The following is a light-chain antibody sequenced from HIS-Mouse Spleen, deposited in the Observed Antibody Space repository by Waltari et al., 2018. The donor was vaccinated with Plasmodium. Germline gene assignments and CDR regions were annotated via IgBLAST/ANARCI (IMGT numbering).Light chain of an antibody. CDR3: GTWDSSLSAGV. Sequence: QSVLTQPPSVSAAPGQKVTISCSGSSSHIGNNYVSWYQQRPGTAPKLRIYDKNKRPSGIPDRFSGSKSGTSATLGITGLQTGDEADYYCGTWDSSLSAGVFGGGTKLTVL. CDR2: DKN. CDR1: SSHIGNNY. V-gene: IGLV1-51*01. J-gene: IGLJ3*02.